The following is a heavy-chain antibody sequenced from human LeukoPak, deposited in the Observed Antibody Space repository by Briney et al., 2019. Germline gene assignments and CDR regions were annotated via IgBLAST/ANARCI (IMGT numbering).Heavy chain of an antibody. CDR1: GYTFTSYG. J-gene: IGHJ4*02. CDR3: ARDTEAYGDYGGSSDY. Sequence: ASVKVSCKASGYTFTSYGISWVRQAPGQGLEWMGWISAYNGNTNYAQKLQGRVTMTTDTSTSTAYMGLRSLRSDDTAVYYCARDTEAYGDYGGSSDYWGQGTLVTVSS. CDR2: ISAYNGNT. D-gene: IGHD4-17*01. V-gene: IGHV1-18*01.